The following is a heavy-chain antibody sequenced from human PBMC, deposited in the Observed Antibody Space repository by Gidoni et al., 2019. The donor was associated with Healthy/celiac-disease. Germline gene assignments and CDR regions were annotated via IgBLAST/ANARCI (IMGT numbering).Heavy chain of an antibody. CDR2: IYSGGST. D-gene: IGHD6-19*01. Sequence: EVQLVESGGGLVQPGGSLRLSCAASGFTVSSNYMSWVRQAPGKGLEWVSVIYSGGSTYYADSVKGRFTISRDNSKNTLYLQMNSLRAEDTAVYYCASTEYSSGWYRSDAFDIWGQGTMVTVSS. J-gene: IGHJ3*02. V-gene: IGHV3-66*02. CDR1: GFTVSSNY. CDR3: ASTEYSSGWYRSDAFDI.